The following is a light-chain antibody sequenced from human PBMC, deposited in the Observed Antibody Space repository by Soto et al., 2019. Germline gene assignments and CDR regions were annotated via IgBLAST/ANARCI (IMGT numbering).Light chain of an antibody. CDR3: SSDAGSNILV. V-gene: IGLV2-8*01. J-gene: IGLJ3*02. Sequence: QSALTQPPSASGSPGQSVTISCTGSSSDVGGYNYVSWYQQHPGKAPKLMIYEVTKRPSGVPHRFSGSKSGNTASLTVSGLQDEEEDDYYCSSDAGSNILVFGGGTKLTVL. CDR2: EVT. CDR1: SSDVGGYNY.